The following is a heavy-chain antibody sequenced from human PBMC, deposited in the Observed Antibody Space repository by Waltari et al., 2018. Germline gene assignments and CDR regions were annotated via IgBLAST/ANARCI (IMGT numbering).Heavy chain of an antibody. CDR3: ARDSSYGMDV. CDR1: GDSVSNFH. V-gene: IGHV4-59*02. CDR2: IYYTGST. Sequence: QVQLQESGPGLVKPSETLSLTCSVSGDSVSNFHWSWVRQPPGKGLEWIGYIYYTGSTNYNPSLRGRGTISLGTSKNQFSLNLSSVTAADTTVYYCARDSSYGMDVWGQGTTVTVSS. J-gene: IGHJ6*02.